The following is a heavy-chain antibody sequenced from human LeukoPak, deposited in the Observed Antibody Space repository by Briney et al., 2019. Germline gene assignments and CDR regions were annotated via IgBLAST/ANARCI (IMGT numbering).Heavy chain of an antibody. CDR1: GFTFSSYW. J-gene: IGHJ4*02. V-gene: IGHV3-7*01. Sequence: PGGSLRLSCAASGFTFSSYWMSWVRQAPGKGLEWVANIKQDGSEKYYVDSVKGRFTISRDNAKNSLYLQMNSLRAEDTAVYYCARDRVVVVPAAAECYFDYWGQGTLVTVSS. CDR3: ARDRVVVVPAAAECYFDY. D-gene: IGHD2-2*01. CDR2: IKQDGSEK.